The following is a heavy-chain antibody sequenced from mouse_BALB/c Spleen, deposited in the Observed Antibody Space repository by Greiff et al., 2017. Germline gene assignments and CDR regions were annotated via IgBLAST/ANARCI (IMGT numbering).Heavy chain of an antibody. CDR2: ISSGSSTI. CDR3: ARWSMIMDY. J-gene: IGHJ4*01. V-gene: IGHV5-17*02. CDR1: GFTFSSFG. D-gene: IGHD2-10*02. Sequence: EVQGVESGGGLVQPGGSRKLSCAASGFTFSSFGMHWVRQAPEKGLEWVAYISSGSSTIYYADTVKGRFTISRDNPKNTLFLQMTSLRSEDTAMYYCARWSMIMDYWGQGTSVTVSS.